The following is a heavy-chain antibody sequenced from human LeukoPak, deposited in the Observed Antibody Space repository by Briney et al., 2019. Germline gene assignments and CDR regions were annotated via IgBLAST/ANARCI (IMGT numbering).Heavy chain of an antibody. V-gene: IGHV3-48*03. J-gene: IGHJ4*02. D-gene: IGHD2-21*02. CDR3: ARVSGVTRGLDY. CDR2: ISSSGSTI. Sequence: GGSLRLSCAASGFTFSSYEMNWVRQAPGKGLEWVSYISSSGSTIYYADSVKGRFTISRDNAKNSLYLQMNSLRAEDTAVYYCARVSGVTRGLDYWGQGTLVTVSS. CDR1: GFTFSSYE.